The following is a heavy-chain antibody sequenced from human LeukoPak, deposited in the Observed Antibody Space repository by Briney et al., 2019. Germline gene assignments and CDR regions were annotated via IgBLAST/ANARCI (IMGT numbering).Heavy chain of an antibody. CDR2: IKSKTDGGTT. V-gene: IGHV3-15*07. CDR1: GFTFSNAW. J-gene: IGHJ6*02. Sequence: GGSLRLSCAASGFTFSNAWMNWVRQAPGKGLEWVGRIKSKTDGGTTDYAAPVKGSFTISRDDSKNTLYLQMNSLKTEDTAVYYCTTDNRSIRYSSSSIYYYGMDVWGQGTTVTVSS. D-gene: IGHD6-6*01. CDR3: TTDNRSIRYSSSSIYYYGMDV.